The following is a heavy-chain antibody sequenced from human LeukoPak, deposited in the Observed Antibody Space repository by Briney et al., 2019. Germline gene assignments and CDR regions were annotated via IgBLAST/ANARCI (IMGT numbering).Heavy chain of an antibody. D-gene: IGHD2-21*02. V-gene: IGHV1-2*02. CDR2: INPNSGGT. Sequence: GASVKVSCKASGYTFTGYYMHWVRQAPGQGLEWMGWINPNSGGTNYAQKFQGRVTMTRDTSISTAYMELSRLRSDDTAVYYCAREEVVVTAMSAFDIWGQGTMVTASS. CDR3: AREEVVVTAMSAFDI. CDR1: GYTFTGYY. J-gene: IGHJ3*02.